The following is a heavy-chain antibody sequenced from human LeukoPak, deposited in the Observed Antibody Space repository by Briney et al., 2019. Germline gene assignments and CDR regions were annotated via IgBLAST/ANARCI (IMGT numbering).Heavy chain of an antibody. J-gene: IGHJ3*02. CDR2: IYYSGST. D-gene: IGHD2-2*01. V-gene: IGHV4-61*01. CDR1: GGSISSSSYY. CDR3: ARAINAFDI. Sequence: SETLSLTCTVSGGSISSSSYYWSWIRQPPGKGLEWIGYIYYSGSTNYNPSLKSRVTISVDTSKNQFSLKLSSVTAADTAVYYCARAINAFDIWGQGTMVTVSS.